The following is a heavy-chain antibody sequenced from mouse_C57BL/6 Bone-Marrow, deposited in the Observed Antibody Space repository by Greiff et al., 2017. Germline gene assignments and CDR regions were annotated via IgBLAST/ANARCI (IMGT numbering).Heavy chain of an antibody. V-gene: IGHV2-5*01. J-gene: IGHJ1*03. CDR1: GFSLTSYG. Sequence: VKVEESGPGLVQPSQSLSITCTVSGFSLTSYGVHWVRQSPGKGLEWLGVIWRGGSTDYNAAFMSRLSITKDNSKSQVFFKMNSLQADDTAIYYCAKNGGAWYFDVWGTGTTVTVSS. CDR2: IWRGGST. CDR3: AKNGGAWYFDV. D-gene: IGHD1-1*02.